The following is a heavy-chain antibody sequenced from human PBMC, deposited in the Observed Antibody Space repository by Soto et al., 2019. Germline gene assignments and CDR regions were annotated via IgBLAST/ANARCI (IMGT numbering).Heavy chain of an antibody. CDR3: ARVTKPHAFDI. CDR1: GGSISSGGSS. J-gene: IGHJ3*02. V-gene: IGHV4-30-2*01. D-gene: IGHD2-8*01. Sequence: QLQLQESGSGLVKPSQTLSLTCAGSGGSISSGGSSWSWIRQPPGKGLEWIGYIYHSGSTYYNPSRKSRVTISVDRSKNQLSLKLSSVTAADTAVYYCARVTKPHAFDIWGQGTMVTVSS. CDR2: IYHSGST.